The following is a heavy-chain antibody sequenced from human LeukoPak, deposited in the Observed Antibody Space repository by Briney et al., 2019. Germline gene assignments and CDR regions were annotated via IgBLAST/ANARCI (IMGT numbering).Heavy chain of an antibody. CDR1: GFTFSSYS. CDR3: AKDIRASGWYYFDY. D-gene: IGHD6-19*01. J-gene: IGHJ4*02. V-gene: IGHV3-48*04. CDR2: ISSSSSTI. Sequence: GGSLRLSCAASGFTFSSYSMNWVRQAPGKGLEWVSYISSSSSTIYYADSVKGRFTISRDNAKKSLYLQLNSLGAEDTAIYYCAKDIRASGWYYFDYWGQGTLVTVSS.